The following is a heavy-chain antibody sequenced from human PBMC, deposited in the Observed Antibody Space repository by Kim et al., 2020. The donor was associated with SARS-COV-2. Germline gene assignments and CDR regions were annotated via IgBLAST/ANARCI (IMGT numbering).Heavy chain of an antibody. CDR3: AGHIVVVPAASVLRYFDWQPNNWYFDL. CDR2: IYHSGST. Sequence: SETLSLTCTVSGYSISSGYYWGWIRQPPGKGLEWIGSIYHSGSTYYNPSLKSRVTISVDTSKNQFSLKLSSVTAADTAVYYCAGHIVVVPAASVLRYFDWQPNNWYFDLWGRGTLVTVSS. CDR1: GYSISSGYY. J-gene: IGHJ2*01. V-gene: IGHV4-38-2*02. D-gene: IGHD2-2*01.